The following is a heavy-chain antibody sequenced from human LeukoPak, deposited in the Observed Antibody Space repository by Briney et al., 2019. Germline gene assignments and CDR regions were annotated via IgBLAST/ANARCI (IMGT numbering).Heavy chain of an antibody. CDR1: GGSISSSSYY. D-gene: IGHD6-19*01. J-gene: IGHJ2*01. CDR3: ARVAQKLERIAVARTSEWRANWYFDL. V-gene: IGHV4-39*07. Sequence: PSETLSLTCTVSGGSISSSSYYWGWIRQPPGKGLEWIGSIYYSGSTYYNPSLKSRVTMSIDTSKNQFSLKLTSVTAADTAVYYCARVAQKLERIAVARTSEWRANWYFDLWGRGTLVTVSS. CDR2: IYYSGST.